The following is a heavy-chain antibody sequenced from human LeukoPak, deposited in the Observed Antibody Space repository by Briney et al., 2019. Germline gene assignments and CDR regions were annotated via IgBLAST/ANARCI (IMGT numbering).Heavy chain of an antibody. Sequence: ASVKVSCKASGYTFTSYYMHWVRQAPGQGLEWMGIINPSGGSTSYAQKFQGRVTMTRDTSTSTVYMELSSLRSEDTAVYYCARVGGVAHTRGAFDIWAKGQWSPSLQ. CDR1: GYTFTSYY. V-gene: IGHV1-46*01. CDR3: ARVGGVAHTRGAFDI. CDR2: INPSGGST. J-gene: IGHJ3*02.